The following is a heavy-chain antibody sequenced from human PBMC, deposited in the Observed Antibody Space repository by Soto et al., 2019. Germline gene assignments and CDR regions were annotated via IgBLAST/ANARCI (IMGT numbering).Heavy chain of an antibody. CDR2: ISYDGSNK. D-gene: IGHD7-27*01. V-gene: IGHV3-30-3*01. CDR3: ARSAPPGY. Sequence: QVQLVESGGGVVQPGRSLRLSCAASGFTFSSYAMHWVRQAPGKGLEWVAVISYDGSNKYYADSVKGRFTISRDNSKNTLYLQMNSLRAEDTAVYYCARSAPPGYWGQGTLVTVSS. J-gene: IGHJ4*02. CDR1: GFTFSSYA.